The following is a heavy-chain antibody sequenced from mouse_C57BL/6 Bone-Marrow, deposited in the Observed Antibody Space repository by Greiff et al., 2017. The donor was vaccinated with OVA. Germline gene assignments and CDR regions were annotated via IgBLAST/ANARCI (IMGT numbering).Heavy chain of an antibody. J-gene: IGHJ2*01. Sequence: QVQLQQSGAELVKPGASVKISCTASGYAFSSYWMNWVKQRPGKGLEWIGQIYPGDGDTNYNGKFKGKATLTAAKSSSTAYMLLSRLTSEDSAVYFCARERYSPHYVDYWGQGTTLTVSS. CDR2: IYPGDGDT. D-gene: IGHD1-1*01. CDR3: ARERYSPHYVDY. V-gene: IGHV1-80*01. CDR1: GYAFSSYW.